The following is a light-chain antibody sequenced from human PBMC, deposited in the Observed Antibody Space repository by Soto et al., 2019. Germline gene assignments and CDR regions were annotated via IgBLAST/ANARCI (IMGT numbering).Light chain of an antibody. J-gene: IGLJ2*01. Sequence: QSVLTQPPSASGTPGQRVTISCSGSSSNMGSNTVNWYQQLPGTAPKLLIYSNNQRPSGVPDRFSGSKSGTSASLAISGLQSEDEADYYCAAWDDSLNVVVFGGGTQLTVL. CDR1: SSNMGSNT. CDR3: AAWDDSLNVVV. CDR2: SNN. V-gene: IGLV1-44*01.